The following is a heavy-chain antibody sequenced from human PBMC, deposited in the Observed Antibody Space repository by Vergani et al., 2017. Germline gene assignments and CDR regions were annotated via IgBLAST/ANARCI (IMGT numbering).Heavy chain of an antibody. D-gene: IGHD2-15*01. J-gene: IGHJ3*02. V-gene: IGHV1-24*01. CDR2: FDPEDGET. Sequence: QVQLVQSGAEVKKPGASVKVSCKVSGYTLIELSMHWVRQAPGKGLEWMGGFDPEDGETIYAQKFQGRVTMTEDTSTDTAYMELSSLRSEDTAVYYCASAGVVVAAFVDAFDIWGQGTMVTGSS. CDR1: GYTLIELS. CDR3: ASAGVVVAAFVDAFDI.